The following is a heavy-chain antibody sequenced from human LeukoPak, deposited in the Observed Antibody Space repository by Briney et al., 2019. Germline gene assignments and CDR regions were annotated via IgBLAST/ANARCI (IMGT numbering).Heavy chain of an antibody. D-gene: IGHD3-16*02. J-gene: IGHJ5*02. CDR2: IYHSGST. Sequence: SETLSLTCTVSGYSISSGYYWGWIRQPPGKGLEWIGSIYHSGSTYYNPSLKSRVTTSVDTSKNQFSLKLSSVTAADTAVYYCARGGSYVWGSYRLKSWFDPWGQGTLVTVSS. CDR1: GYSISSGYY. V-gene: IGHV4-38-2*02. CDR3: ARGGSYVWGSYRLKSWFDP.